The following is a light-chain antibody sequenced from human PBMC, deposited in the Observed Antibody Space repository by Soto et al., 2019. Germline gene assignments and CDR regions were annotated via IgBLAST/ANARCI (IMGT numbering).Light chain of an antibody. J-gene: IGLJ1*01. CDR3: LSYTSSSTYV. CDR2: DVS. V-gene: IGLV2-14*01. CDR1: SSDVGGYNY. Sequence: QSVLTQPASVSGSPGQSITISCTGTSSDVGGYNYVSWYQQHPGKAPKLMIYDVSNWPSGVSNRFSGSKSGNTASLTISGLQAEDEADYYCLSYTSSSTYVFGTGTKLTVL.